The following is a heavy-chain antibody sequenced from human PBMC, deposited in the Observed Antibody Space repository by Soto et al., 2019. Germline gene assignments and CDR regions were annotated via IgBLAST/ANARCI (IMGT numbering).Heavy chain of an antibody. CDR1: GFTFSSYA. CDR2: ISYDGSNK. J-gene: IGHJ6*02. Sequence: QVQLVESGGGVVQPGRSLRLSCAASGFTFSSYAMHWVRQAPGKGLEWVAVISYDGSNKYYADSVKGRFTISRDNSKNTLYLQMNSLRAEDTAVYYCARDPGIVGATRGRDYYYYYGMDVWGQGTTVTVSS. CDR3: ARDPGIVGATRGRDYYYYYGMDV. D-gene: IGHD1-26*01. V-gene: IGHV3-30-3*01.